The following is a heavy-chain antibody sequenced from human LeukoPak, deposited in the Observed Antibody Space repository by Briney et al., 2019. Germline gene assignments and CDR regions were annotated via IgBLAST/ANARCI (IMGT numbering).Heavy chain of an antibody. D-gene: IGHD1-1*01. CDR2: ISYSGRT. CDR1: CGSISSSSYY. J-gene: IGHJ6*02. Sequence: KPSETLSLTCTVSCGSISSSSYYWGWIPQPPGEGPEWIGSISYSGRTHYNPSLKSRVSISVDTSKNQFSLNLSSVTAADTAVYYCARKKTGATNGLDVWGQGTTVTVSS. V-gene: IGHV4-39*01. CDR3: ARKKTGATNGLDV.